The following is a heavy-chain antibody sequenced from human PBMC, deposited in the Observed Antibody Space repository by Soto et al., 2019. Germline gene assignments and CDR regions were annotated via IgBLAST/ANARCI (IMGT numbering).Heavy chain of an antibody. J-gene: IGHJ4*02. CDR2: ISAYNGNT. V-gene: IGHV1-18*01. CDR1: GYTFTSYG. D-gene: IGHD6-13*01. CDR3: ARDNFSLQVAAAGTLDY. Sequence: QVQLVQSGAEVKKPGASVKVSCKASGYTFTSYGISWVRQAPGQGLGGRGWISAYNGNTNYAQKLQGRVTMTTDTSTSTAYMELRSLRSDDTAVYYCARDNFSLQVAAAGTLDYWGQGTLVTVSS.